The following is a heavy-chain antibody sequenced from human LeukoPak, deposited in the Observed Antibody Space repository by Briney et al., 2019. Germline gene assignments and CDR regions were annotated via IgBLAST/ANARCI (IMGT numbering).Heavy chain of an antibody. V-gene: IGHV3-48*02. D-gene: IGHD5-18*01. J-gene: IGHJ4*02. Sequence: GGSLRLSCAASGFTFSSYSMNWVRQAPGKGLEWVSYVSSSSSTIYYADSVKGRFTISRDNAKNSLYLQMNSLRDEDTAVYYCAREVHGYSYGTFDYWGQGTLVTVSS. CDR1: GFTFSSYS. CDR3: AREVHGYSYGTFDY. CDR2: VSSSSSTI.